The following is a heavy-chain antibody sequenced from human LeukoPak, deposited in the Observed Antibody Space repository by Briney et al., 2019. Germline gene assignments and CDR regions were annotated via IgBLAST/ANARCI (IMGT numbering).Heavy chain of an antibody. CDR1: GYTFTSYY. CDR3: ARGYTWESGSFYIDH. CDR2: INPSGGST. J-gene: IGHJ4*02. D-gene: IGHD1-26*01. Sequence: GASVKVFCKASGYTFTSYYMCWVRQAPGQGLEWMGIINPSGGSTSYAQKFQGRVTMTRDTSTSTVYMELSGLRSEDTAVYYCARGYTWESGSFYIDHWGQGTLVTVSS. V-gene: IGHV1-46*01.